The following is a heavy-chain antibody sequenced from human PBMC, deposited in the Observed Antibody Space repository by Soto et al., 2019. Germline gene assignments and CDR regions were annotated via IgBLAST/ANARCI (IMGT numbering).Heavy chain of an antibody. D-gene: IGHD3-22*01. CDR1: GFTFTSSA. J-gene: IGHJ4*02. CDR2: IVVGSGNT. V-gene: IGHV1-58*01. Sequence: GASVKVSCKASGFTFTSSAVQWVRQARGQRLEWIGWIVVGSGNTNYAQKFQERVTITRDMSTSTAYMELSSLRSEDTAVYYCAADYYDSSGYYHIYDYWGQGTLVTVSS. CDR3: AADYYDSSGYYHIYDY.